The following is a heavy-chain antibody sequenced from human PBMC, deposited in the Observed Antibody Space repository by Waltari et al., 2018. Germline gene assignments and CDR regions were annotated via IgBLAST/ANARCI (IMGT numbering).Heavy chain of an antibody. V-gene: IGHV4-61*02. CDR1: GGSISSGSYY. Sequence: QVQLQESGPGLVKPSQTLSLTCTVSGGSISSGSYYWSWIRQPAGKGLEWIGRIYTSGSTNYNPALKSRVTISVDTSKNQFSLKRSSVTAADTAVYYCARWETGYDAFDIWGQGTMVTVSS. CDR3: ARWETGYDAFDI. D-gene: IGHD7-27*01. CDR2: IYTSGST. J-gene: IGHJ3*02.